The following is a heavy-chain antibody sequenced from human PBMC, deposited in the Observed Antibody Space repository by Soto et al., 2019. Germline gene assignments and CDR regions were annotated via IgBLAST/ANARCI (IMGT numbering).Heavy chain of an antibody. CDR1: GGTFSSYA. V-gene: IGHV1-69*13. D-gene: IGHD1-1*01. CDR3: ARESDKAGTPTDTFDI. Sequence: SVKVSCKASGGTFSSYAISWVRQAPGQGLEWMGGIIPIFGTANYAQKFQGRVTITADESTSTAYMELSSLRSEDTAVYYCARESDKAGTPTDTFDIWGRGTMVTVSS. J-gene: IGHJ3*02. CDR2: IIPIFGTA.